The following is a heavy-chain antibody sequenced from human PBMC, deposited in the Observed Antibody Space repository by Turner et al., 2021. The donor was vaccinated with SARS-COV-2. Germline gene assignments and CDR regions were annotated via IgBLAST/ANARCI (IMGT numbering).Heavy chain of an antibody. V-gene: IGHV3-21*01. J-gene: IGHJ5*02. CDR2: ISSSSSYK. D-gene: IGHD3-22*01. CDR1: GLPFSSYT. Sequence: EVRLVASGGGLVQPGGSLRLPCPSCGLPFSSYTMYWVRQAPGKGLEWVTYISSSSSYKYYAVSVKGRITISRDNAKNSLYLQMNSLRAEDTAVYYCARGTYYYDSSVYSGTNWFDPWGQGTMVTVSS. CDR3: ARGTYYYDSSVYSGTNWFDP.